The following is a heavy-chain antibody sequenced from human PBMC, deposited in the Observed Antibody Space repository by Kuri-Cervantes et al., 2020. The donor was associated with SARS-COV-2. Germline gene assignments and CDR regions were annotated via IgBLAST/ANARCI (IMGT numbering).Heavy chain of an antibody. D-gene: IGHD5/OR15-5a*01. Sequence: SETLSLTCTVSGGSISSYYWSWIRQPPGKGLEWIGYIYYSGSTNYNPSLKSRVTILVDTSKNQFSLKLSSVTAADTAVYYCARHLPSTEYYFDYWGQGTLVTVSS. V-gene: IGHV4-59*08. CDR2: IYYSGST. CDR1: GGSISSYY. J-gene: IGHJ4*02. CDR3: ARHLPSTEYYFDY.